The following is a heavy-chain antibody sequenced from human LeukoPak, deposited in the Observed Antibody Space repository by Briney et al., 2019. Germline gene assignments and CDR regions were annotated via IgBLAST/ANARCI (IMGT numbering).Heavy chain of an antibody. CDR2: IFPGDSDT. Sequence: GESLKISCKASGYEFTDCWIVWVRQMPGQGLECMGIIFPGDSDTRYRPSFQGQVTISADKSINTAYLQWSSLKASDTAMYYCSRHDGGGGSSYDFDIWGQGTMVTVSS. J-gene: IGHJ3*02. CDR3: SRHDGGGGSSYDFDI. CDR1: GYEFTDCW. V-gene: IGHV5-51*01. D-gene: IGHD6-13*01.